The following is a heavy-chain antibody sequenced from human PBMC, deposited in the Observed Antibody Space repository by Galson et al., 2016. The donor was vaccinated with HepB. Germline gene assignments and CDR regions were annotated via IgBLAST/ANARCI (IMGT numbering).Heavy chain of an antibody. J-gene: IGHJ4*02. Sequence: CAISGDSVSSNSAGWYWIRQSPSRGLEWLGRTYYRSKWHFDYAESVKSRITINPDTAKNQFSPQLNSVTPEDTAIYYCARSYLLGRGFGSWGQGTLVTVSS. CDR2: TYYRSKWHF. D-gene: IGHD7-27*01. CDR3: ARSYLLGRGFGS. CDR1: GDSVSSNSAG. V-gene: IGHV6-1*01.